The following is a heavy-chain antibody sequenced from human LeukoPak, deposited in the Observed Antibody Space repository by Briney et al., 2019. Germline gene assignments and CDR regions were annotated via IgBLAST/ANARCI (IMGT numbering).Heavy chain of an antibody. CDR2: TREDGSEK. V-gene: IGHV3-7*01. Sequence: GGCLSLSCAAAGFTFTDLWMSWVRQAPGKGLEWVANTREDGSEKYYVDSVKGRFTISRDNAKNSLYLQMNSLRAEDTAVYYYARELAGHYYGSGSSFDYWGQGTLVTVSS. J-gene: IGHJ4*02. CDR3: ARELAGHYYGSGSSFDY. CDR1: GFTFTDLW. D-gene: IGHD3-10*01.